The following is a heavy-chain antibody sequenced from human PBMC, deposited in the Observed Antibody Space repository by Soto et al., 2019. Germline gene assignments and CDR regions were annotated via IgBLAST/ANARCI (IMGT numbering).Heavy chain of an antibody. CDR2: IYYSGST. Sequence: SETLSLTCAVSSYSISSSNWWGWIRQPPGKGLEWIGYIYYSGSTYYNPSLKSRVTISVDTSKNQFSLKLSSVTTADTAVYYCARRLYYDSSGFEGGGMDVWGQGTTVTVSS. V-gene: IGHV4-28*01. CDR3: ARRLYYDSSGFEGGGMDV. J-gene: IGHJ6*02. CDR1: SYSISSSNW. D-gene: IGHD3-22*01.